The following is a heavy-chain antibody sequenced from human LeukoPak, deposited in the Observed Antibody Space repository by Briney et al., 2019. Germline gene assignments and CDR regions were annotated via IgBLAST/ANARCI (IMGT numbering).Heavy chain of an antibody. Sequence: GGSLRLSCAVSGFTVSSNFMSWVRQAPGKGLEWVSVIYSGGSTYYTDSVKGRFTISRDNSKNTLYLQMNSLRAEDTAVYYCARDRDFGGLDYWGQGTLVIVSS. V-gene: IGHV3-53*01. CDR3: ARDRDFGGLDY. CDR1: GFTVSSNF. J-gene: IGHJ4*02. CDR2: IYSGGST. D-gene: IGHD4-23*01.